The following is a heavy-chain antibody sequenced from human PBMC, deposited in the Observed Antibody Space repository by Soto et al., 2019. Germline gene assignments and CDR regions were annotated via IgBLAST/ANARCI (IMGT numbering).Heavy chain of an antibody. CDR3: ARGGFLEPHMDV. V-gene: IGHV1-8*01. J-gene: IGHJ6*03. CDR2: MNPNSADT. CDR1: GYSFTSYD. Sequence: QVQLVQSGAEVKKPGASVKVSCKASGYSFTSYDMNWVRQVPGQGPEWMGWMNPNSADTGYAQKFQGRMTISRDMSTRPMYMELSGLTSEDTGVYFCARGGFLEPHMDVWGRGTTVTVSS.